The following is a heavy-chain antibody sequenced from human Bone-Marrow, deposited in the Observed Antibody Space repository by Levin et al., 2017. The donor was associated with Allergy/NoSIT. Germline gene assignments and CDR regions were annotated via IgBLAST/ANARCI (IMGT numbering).Heavy chain of an antibody. CDR2: INHSGST. Sequence: PSATLSLPCAVAGGSFTGYFWTWIRQPPGKGLEWIGEINHSGSTKYNPSLTSRVTISVDTSKKEFSLNLSSVTAADTAVFYCARGGRWSFSYYFDYWGQGTRVTVSS. CDR1: GGSFTGYF. J-gene: IGHJ4*02. D-gene: IGHD3-10*01. V-gene: IGHV4-34*01. CDR3: ARGGRWSFSYYFDY.